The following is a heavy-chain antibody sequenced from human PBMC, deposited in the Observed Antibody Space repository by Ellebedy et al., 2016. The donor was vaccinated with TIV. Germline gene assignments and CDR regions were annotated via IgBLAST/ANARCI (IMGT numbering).Heavy chain of an antibody. D-gene: IGHD1-26*01. CDR3: ERSPDY. J-gene: IGHJ4*02. CDR2: IDYSENR. CDR1: GDSISTSTYH. Sequence: MPSETLSLTCTVSGDSISTSTYHWGWMRQPPGKGLEWIASIDYSENRYYNPSLKSRVIISVDTSKNQFSLNLTSVTAAETAVYFCERSPDYWGQGMLVTVSS. V-gene: IGHV4-39*01.